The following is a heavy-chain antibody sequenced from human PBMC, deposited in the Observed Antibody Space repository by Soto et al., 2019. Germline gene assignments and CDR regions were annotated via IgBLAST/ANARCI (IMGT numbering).Heavy chain of an antibody. CDR1: DGSISSYY. Sequence: SETLSLTCTVSDGSISSYYWSWIRQPPGKGLEWIGYVYNSGSTNYNPSLKSRVTISIDTSKNQFSLKLTSLTATDTAVYYCARGGPSSKWLDPWGQGTLVTVSS. CDR2: VYNSGST. V-gene: IGHV4-59*01. CDR3: ARGGPSSKWLDP. J-gene: IGHJ5*02.